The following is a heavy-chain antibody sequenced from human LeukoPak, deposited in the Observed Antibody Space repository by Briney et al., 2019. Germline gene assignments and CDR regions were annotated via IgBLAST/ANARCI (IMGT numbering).Heavy chain of an antibody. CDR2: IKQDGSEK. CDR3: AAQNDYYYYTMDV. Sequence: PGGSLRLSCVTSGGFSFSSYWMSWVRQAPGKGLEWVANIKQDGSEKYYVDSVKGRFTISRDNAKNSLYLQMNSLRAEDTAVYYCAAQNDYYYYTMDVWGQGTTVTVSS. J-gene: IGHJ6*02. CDR1: GGFSFSSYW. V-gene: IGHV3-7*01.